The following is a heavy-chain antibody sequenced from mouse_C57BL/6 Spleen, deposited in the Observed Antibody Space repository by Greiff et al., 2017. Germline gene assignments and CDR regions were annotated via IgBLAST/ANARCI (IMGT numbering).Heavy chain of an antibody. J-gene: IGHJ2*02. CDR3: ARDKGDY. CDR1: GFTFSSYA. Sequence: EVKLVESGGGLVKPGGSLKLSCAASGFTFSSYAMSWVRQTPEKRLEWVATISDGGSYTYYPDNVKGRFTISRDNAKNNLYLQRSHLKSEDTAMYYCARDKGDYWGQGTSLTVSS. D-gene: IGHD3-3*01. V-gene: IGHV5-4*01. CDR2: ISDGGSYT.